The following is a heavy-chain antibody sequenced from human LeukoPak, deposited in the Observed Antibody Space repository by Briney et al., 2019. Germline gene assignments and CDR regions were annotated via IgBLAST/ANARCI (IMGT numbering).Heavy chain of an antibody. CDR3: ARDGPFSSPTSVWFYP. CDR2: IKQDGSET. J-gene: IGHJ5*02. Sequence: PGGSLRLSCAASGFTFTSYWMSWVRQVPGKGLEWVANIKQDGSETHYVDSVKGRFTISRDNAKNSLFLQMNSLTAEDTAVYSCARDGPFSSPTSVWFYPWGQGTLVTVSS. CDR1: GFTFTSYW. V-gene: IGHV3-7*03.